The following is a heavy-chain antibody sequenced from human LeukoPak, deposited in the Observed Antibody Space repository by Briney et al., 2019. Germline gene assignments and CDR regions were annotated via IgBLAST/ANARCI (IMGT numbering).Heavy chain of an antibody. CDR2: IYTSGST. CDR3: ARLGLVVAANYYYYGMDV. Sequence: SETLSLTCTVSGGSISSYYWSCIRQPAGKGLEWIGRIYTSGSTNYNPSLKSRVTMSVDTSKNQFSLKLSSVTAADTAVYYCARLGLVVAANYYYYGMDVWGQGTTVTVSS. V-gene: IGHV4-4*07. J-gene: IGHJ6*02. D-gene: IGHD2-15*01. CDR1: GGSISSYY.